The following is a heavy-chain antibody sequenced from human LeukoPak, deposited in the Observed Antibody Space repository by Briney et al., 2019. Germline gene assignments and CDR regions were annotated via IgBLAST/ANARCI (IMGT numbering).Heavy chain of an antibody. CDR2: IYYSGST. D-gene: IGHD1-7*01. V-gene: IGHV4-39*01. J-gene: IGHJ5*02. CDR3: ARGISWNYAWFDP. CDR1: GVSISSSSYY. Sequence: PSETLSLTCTVSGVSISSSSYYWGWIRQPPGKGLEWIGSIYYSGSTYYNPSLKSRVTISVDTSKNQFSLKLSSVTAADTAVYYCARGISWNYAWFDPWGQGTLVTVSS.